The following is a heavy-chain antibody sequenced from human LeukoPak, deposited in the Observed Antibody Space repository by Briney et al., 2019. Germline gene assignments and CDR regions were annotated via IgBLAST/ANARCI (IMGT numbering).Heavy chain of an antibody. D-gene: IGHD2-8*02. CDR3: ARRDPLLDYGMDV. CDR2: IYYSGST. J-gene: IGHJ6*02. V-gene: IGHV4-59*08. CDR1: GGSISSYY. Sequence: PSETLSLTCTVSGGSISSYYWSWIRQPPGKGLEWIGYIYYSGSTNYNPSLKSRVTISVDTSKNQFSLKLSSVTVADTAVYYCARRDPLLDYGMDVWGQGTTVTVSS.